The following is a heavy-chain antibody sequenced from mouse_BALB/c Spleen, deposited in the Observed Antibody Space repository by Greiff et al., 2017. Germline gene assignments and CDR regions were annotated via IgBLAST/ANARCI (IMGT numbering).Heavy chain of an antibody. Sequence: EVQGVESGGGLVQPGGSLKLSCAASGFTFSSYTMSWVRQTPEKRLEWVAYISNGGGSTYYPDTVKGRFTISRDNAKNTLYLQMSSLKSEDTAMYYCARHGGMYRWLGYFDYWGQGTTLTVSS. CDR2: ISNGGGST. CDR1: GFTFSSYT. V-gene: IGHV5-12-2*01. D-gene: IGHD2-3*01. J-gene: IGHJ2*01. CDR3: ARHGGMYRWLGYFDY.